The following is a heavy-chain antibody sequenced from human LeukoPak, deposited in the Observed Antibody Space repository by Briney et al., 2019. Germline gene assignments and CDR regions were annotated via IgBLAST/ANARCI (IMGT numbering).Heavy chain of an antibody. CDR1: GCTFSRCW. V-gene: IGHV3-7*01. CDR2: IHQDGSDK. CDR3: ARGLVVVIPPDY. D-gene: IGHD3-22*01. J-gene: IGHJ4*02. Sequence: GGSLRLSCAASGCTFSRCWMSWVRQAPGKGLEWVANIHQDGSDKYYVDSVKGRVTISRDNAKNSLYLQMNSLRAEDTAVYYCARGLVVVIPPDYWGQGTLVTVSS.